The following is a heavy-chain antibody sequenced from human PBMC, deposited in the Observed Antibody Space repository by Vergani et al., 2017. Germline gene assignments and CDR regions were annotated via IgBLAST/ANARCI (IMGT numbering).Heavy chain of an antibody. CDR1: GFTFSSYW. Sequence: EVQLVESGGGLVQPGGSLRLSCAASGFTFSSYWMSWVRQAPGKGLEWVANIKQDGSEKYYVDSVKGRFTISRDNAKNSLYLQMNSLRAEDTAVYYCARDRGRRITIFGVVSPYYMDVWGKGTTVTVSS. CDR2: IKQDGSEK. D-gene: IGHD3-3*01. V-gene: IGHV3-7*03. CDR3: ARDRGRRITIFGVVSPYYMDV. J-gene: IGHJ6*03.